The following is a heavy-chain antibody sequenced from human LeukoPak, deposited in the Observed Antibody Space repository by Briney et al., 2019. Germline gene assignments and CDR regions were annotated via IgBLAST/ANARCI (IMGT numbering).Heavy chain of an antibody. V-gene: IGHV4-59*01. Sequence: PSETLSLTCAVYGGSFSGYYWSWIRQPPGKGLEWIGYMYYSGSTNFNPSLKSRVTISADTSKNQFSLKLSSVTAADTAVYYCARGGSEELFFDYWGQGTLVTVSS. CDR2: MYYSGST. J-gene: IGHJ4*02. D-gene: IGHD3-10*01. CDR3: ARGGSEELFFDY. CDR1: GGSFSGYY.